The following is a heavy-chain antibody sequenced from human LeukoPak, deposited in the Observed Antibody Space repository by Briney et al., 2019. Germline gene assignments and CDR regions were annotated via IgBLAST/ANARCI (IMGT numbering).Heavy chain of an antibody. CDR3: AKDQGDGYNYGPDY. V-gene: IGHV3-30*18. J-gene: IGHJ4*02. CDR1: GFTFSIYG. CDR2: ISYEDKDK. D-gene: IGHD5-24*01. Sequence: PGRSLRLSCAASGFTFSIYGMNWVRQAPGKGLEWVAVISYEDKDKYYADSAKGRFTISRDNSKNSLYLQMNSLRTDDTAVYYCAKDQGDGYNYGPDYWGQGTLVTVSS.